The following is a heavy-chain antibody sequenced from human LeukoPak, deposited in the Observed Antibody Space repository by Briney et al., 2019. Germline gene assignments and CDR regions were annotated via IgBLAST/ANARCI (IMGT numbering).Heavy chain of an antibody. CDR2: IKPDGSEK. CDR3: SSGIRPDY. Sequence: GGALRLSCAASGLTFSSYWMSWVRQAPGKGLEWVANIKPDGSEKNYVDSVKGRFTISRDNAKNSLYLQMNSLRAEDTAVYYCSSGIRPDYWGQGTLVTVSS. V-gene: IGHV3-7*05. J-gene: IGHJ4*02. CDR1: GLTFSSYW.